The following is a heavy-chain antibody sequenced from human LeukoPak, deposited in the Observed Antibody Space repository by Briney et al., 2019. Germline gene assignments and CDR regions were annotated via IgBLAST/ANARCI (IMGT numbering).Heavy chain of an antibody. CDR2: ISSSSSYI. V-gene: IGHV3-21*01. J-gene: IGHJ4*02. Sequence: GGSLRLSCAASGFTFSSYSMNWVRQAPGKGLEWVSSISSSSSYIYYADSVKGRFTISRDNAKNSLYLQMNSLRAADTAGYYCARGSPFIGFDNLGEGTLVTVSS. CDR3: ARGSPFIGFDN. CDR1: GFTFSSYS. D-gene: IGHD2/OR15-2a*01.